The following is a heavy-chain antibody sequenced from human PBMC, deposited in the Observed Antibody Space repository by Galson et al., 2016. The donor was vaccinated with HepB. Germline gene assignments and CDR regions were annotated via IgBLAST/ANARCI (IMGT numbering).Heavy chain of an antibody. V-gene: IGHV3-30*18. J-gene: IGHJ3*02. CDR3: AKERGDCSGGTCRYHDAFDI. D-gene: IGHD2-15*01. CDR1: GFIFSNYG. CDR2: ISFDGSNA. Sequence: SLRLSCAASGFIFSNYGMHWVRQAPGKGLEWVAVISFDGSNAYYGDSVRGRFTISRDNSKSTLSLQMNSLRAEDTAVYYCAKERGDCSGGTCRYHDAFDIWGQGTMVTVSS.